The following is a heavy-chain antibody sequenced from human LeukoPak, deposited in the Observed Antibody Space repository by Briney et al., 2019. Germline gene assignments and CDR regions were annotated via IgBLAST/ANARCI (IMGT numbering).Heavy chain of an antibody. D-gene: IGHD5-18*01. V-gene: IGHV3-7*01. CDR1: GFTFSDYW. CDR2: IKQDGSEK. Sequence: GGSLRLSCAASGFTFSDYWMSWVRQAPGKGLEWVANIKQDGSEKYYVDSVKGRFTISRDNAKNSLYLQMNSLRAEDTAVYYCARAVDKGMVTFDYWGQGTLVTVSS. CDR3: ARAVDKGMVTFDY. J-gene: IGHJ4*02.